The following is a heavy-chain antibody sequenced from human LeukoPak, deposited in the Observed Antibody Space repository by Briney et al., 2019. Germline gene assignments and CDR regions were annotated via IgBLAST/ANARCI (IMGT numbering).Heavy chain of an antibody. CDR1: GYTFTSYD. Sequence: ASVKVSCKASGYTFTSYDINWVRQATGQGLEWVGWMNPNSGNTGNAQKFQGRVSMTTDTSTSTAYMDLRSLRSDDTAVYYCARDLRYSSGWSASGMDVWGKGTTVTISS. V-gene: IGHV1-8*01. D-gene: IGHD6-19*01. CDR3: ARDLRYSSGWSASGMDV. CDR2: MNPNSGNT. J-gene: IGHJ6*03.